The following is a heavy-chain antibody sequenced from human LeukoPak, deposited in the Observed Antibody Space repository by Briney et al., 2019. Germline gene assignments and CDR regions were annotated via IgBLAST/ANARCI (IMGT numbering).Heavy chain of an antibody. J-gene: IGHJ4*02. CDR2: ISAYNGNT. CDR3: ARASRDYYDSSGYLY. CDR1: GYTFTIYG. D-gene: IGHD3-22*01. Sequence: ASVTVSCKASGYTFTIYGISWVRQAPGQGLEWMGWISAYNGNTNYAQKLQGRVTMTTDTSTSTAYMELRSLRSDDTAVYYCARASRDYYDSSGYLYWGQGTLVTVSS. V-gene: IGHV1-18*01.